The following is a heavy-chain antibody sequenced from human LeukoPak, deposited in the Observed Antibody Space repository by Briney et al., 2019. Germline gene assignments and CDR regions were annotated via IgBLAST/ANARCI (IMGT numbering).Heavy chain of an antibody. CDR2: INAGNGNT. CDR3: ARAVTGAAGTTWFDP. D-gene: IGHD6-13*01. Sequence: ASVKVSCKASGYTFTSYAMHWVRQAPGQRLEWMGWINAGNGNTKYSQKFQGRVTITRDTSASTAYMELSSLRSEDTAVYYCARAVTGAAGTTWFDPWGQGTLVTVSS. J-gene: IGHJ5*02. V-gene: IGHV1-3*01. CDR1: GYTFTSYA.